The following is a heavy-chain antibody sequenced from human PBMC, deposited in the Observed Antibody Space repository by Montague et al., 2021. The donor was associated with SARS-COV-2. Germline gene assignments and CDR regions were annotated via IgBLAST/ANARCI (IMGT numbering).Heavy chain of an antibody. CDR3: ASSYYYGSGTYVYNYYMDV. CDR1: GGSVSSSPYY. D-gene: IGHD3-10*01. Sequence: SETLSLTCTVPGGSVSSSPYYWGWIRQPPGRGLEWVGSTSYSGRTYFSPSLKSRLTISVDSSENQFSLRLSSVTAADTAVYYCASSYYYGSGTYVYNYYMDVWGKGTTVTVSS. V-gene: IGHV4-39*01. J-gene: IGHJ6*03. CDR2: TSYSGRT.